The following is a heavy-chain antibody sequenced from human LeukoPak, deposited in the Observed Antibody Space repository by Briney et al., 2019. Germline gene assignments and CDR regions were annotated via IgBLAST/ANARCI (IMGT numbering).Heavy chain of an antibody. D-gene: IGHD3-10*01. Sequence: GGSLRLSCAVSASTFSSYEMNWFRQAPGKGLEWVSYISGSGSTIYYADSVKGRFTISRDNAKNALYLQMNSLRAEDTAVYYCARDLVVRGRWSWFDPWGQGTLVTVSS. CDR3: ARDLVVRGRWSWFDP. J-gene: IGHJ5*02. CDR2: ISGSGSTI. CDR1: ASTFSSYE. V-gene: IGHV3-48*03.